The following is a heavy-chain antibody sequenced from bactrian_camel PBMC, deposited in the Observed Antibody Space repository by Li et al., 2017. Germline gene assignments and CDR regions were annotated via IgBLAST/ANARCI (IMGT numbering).Heavy chain of an antibody. CDR2: VSSRGLSA. D-gene: IGHD6*01. V-gene: IGHV3S61*01. Sequence: HVQLVESGGGLVEAGGSLRLSCTASRLPLDDSTMAWFRQAPGKEREGVACVSSRGLSAYYADSVKGRFTISRDNAKNTVDLQLNSLKTEDMAMYYCAKTGDGGSWGEYDFWGQGTQVTVS. CDR1: RLPLDDST. J-gene: IGHJ4*01. CDR3: AKTGDGGSWGEYDF.